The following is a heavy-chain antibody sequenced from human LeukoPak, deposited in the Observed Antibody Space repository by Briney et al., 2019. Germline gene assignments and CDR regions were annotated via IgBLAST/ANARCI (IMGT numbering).Heavy chain of an antibody. CDR1: GFTFSSYS. CDR2: IGSRTGNI. V-gene: IGHV3-21*01. CDR3: ARADCSSSTCYLRRSWFDP. D-gene: IGHD2-2*01. J-gene: IGHJ5*02. Sequence: GGSLRLSCAASGFTFSSYSMNWVRQAPGKGLEWVAFIGSRTGNIYYADSVKGRFSISRDNAKDSVYLQMNSLRAEDTAVYYCARADCSSSTCYLRRSWFDPWGQGTLVTVSS.